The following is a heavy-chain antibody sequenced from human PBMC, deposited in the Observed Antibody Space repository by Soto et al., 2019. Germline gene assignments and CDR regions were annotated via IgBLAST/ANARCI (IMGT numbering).Heavy chain of an antibody. V-gene: IGHV4-31*03. J-gene: IGHJ4*02. CDR1: GASISKGGYY. Sequence: SETLSLTCTMSGASISKGGYYWSWVRQHPGKGLEWIGSIFYSGSTKYSPSLKNRITLSVDTSQNQFSLNLSSVTAADTAVYYCTRATSMIMFGGVIVGAFHNWGQGALVTAPQ. CDR2: IFYSGST. D-gene: IGHD3-16*02. CDR3: TRATSMIMFGGVIVGAFHN.